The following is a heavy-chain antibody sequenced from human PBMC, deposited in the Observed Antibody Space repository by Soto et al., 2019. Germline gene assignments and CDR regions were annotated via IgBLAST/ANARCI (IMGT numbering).Heavy chain of an antibody. CDR1: GGSISSGGYY. D-gene: IGHD3-22*01. CDR3: ATATYYYDSSGYPFDY. J-gene: IGHJ4*02. CDR2: IYYSGST. Sequence: QVQLQESGPGLVKPSQTLSLTCTVSGGSISSGGYYWSWIRQHPGKGLEWIGYIYYSGSTYYNPSLKSRVTRSVETSKNQFSLKLSSVTAADTAVYYCATATYYYDSSGYPFDYWGQGTLVTVSS. V-gene: IGHV4-31*03.